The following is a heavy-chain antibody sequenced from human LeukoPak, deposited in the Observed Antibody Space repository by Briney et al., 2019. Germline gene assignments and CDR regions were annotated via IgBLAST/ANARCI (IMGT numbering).Heavy chain of an antibody. J-gene: IGHJ4*02. CDR3: AKSVTVSSVLDF. CDR2: ISSTGGST. D-gene: IGHD3-22*01. V-gene: IGHV3-23*01. Sequence: GGTLQLTCAASGSTFSNYGHSWFGQAPVKPMEWISAISSTGGSTYYADSVRGRFTVSRDNSKSTLYLHIHTLRAEDTAVYYRAKSVTVSSVLDFRGQGTLVTVSS. CDR1: GSTFSNYG.